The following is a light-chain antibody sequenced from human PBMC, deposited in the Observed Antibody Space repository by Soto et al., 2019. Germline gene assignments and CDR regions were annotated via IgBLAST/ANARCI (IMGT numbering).Light chain of an antibody. J-gene: IGKJ1*01. V-gene: IGKV1-5*01. CDR1: QSFSGT. CDR3: QQYDTYSRT. CDR2: DAS. Sequence: DIQMTQSPPSLSASVGDRVTITCRASQSFSGTLAWYQQRPGKAPKLLIYDASSLERGVPSRFSGSGSGTEFTLTISSLQPDDFATYYCQQYDTYSRTFGQGTKVDIK.